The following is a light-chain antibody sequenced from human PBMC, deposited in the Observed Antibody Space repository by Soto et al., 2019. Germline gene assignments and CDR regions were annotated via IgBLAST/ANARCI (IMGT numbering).Light chain of an antibody. Sequence: DIQMTQSPSTLSASFGDRVTITCRASQTIGSSLAWYQQKPGKAPNLLISDASSLERGVPSRFSGSGSGTEFTLTIGSLEPEDFAVYYCQQYGSSGTFGQGTKVDI. V-gene: IGKV1-5*01. J-gene: IGKJ1*01. CDR1: QTIGSS. CDR3: QQYGSSGT. CDR2: DAS.